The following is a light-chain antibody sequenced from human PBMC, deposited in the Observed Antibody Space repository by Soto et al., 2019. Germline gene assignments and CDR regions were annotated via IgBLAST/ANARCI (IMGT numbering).Light chain of an antibody. J-gene: IGLJ1*01. CDR3: CSYAGSYTFHV. CDR2: EVS. V-gene: IGLV2-11*01. CDR1: DIDVAGYTY. Sequence: QSVLTQPRSVSGSPGQSVTISCTGTDIDVAGYTYVSWYQQHPGRAPKLMIYEVSKRPSGVPNRFSGSKSGYTASLTISGLQADNEADYYCCSYAGSYTFHVFGTGTKVTVL.